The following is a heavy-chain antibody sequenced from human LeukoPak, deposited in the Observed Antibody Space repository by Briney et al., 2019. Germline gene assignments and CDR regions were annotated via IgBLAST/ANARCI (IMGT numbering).Heavy chain of an antibody. CDR2: INHSGNT. CDR1: GGSFSGYY. CDR3: ARERYSSGWANYFDY. V-gene: IGHV4-34*01. Sequence: SETLSLTCAVYGGSFSGYYWSWIPQPPGKGLEWIGEINHSGNTNYNPSLKSRVTISVDTSKNQFSLKLSSVTAADTAVYYCARERYSSGWANYFDYWGQGTLVTVSS. J-gene: IGHJ4*02. D-gene: IGHD6-19*01.